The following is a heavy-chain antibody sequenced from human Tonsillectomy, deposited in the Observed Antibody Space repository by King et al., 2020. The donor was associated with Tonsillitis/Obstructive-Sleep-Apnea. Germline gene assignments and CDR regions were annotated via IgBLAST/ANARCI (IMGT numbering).Heavy chain of an antibody. Sequence: VQLVESGGGLLQPGGSLRLSCAASGFTFSSYAMNWVRQAPGKGLEWVSTISGSGGDTYYADSVKGRFTISRDNSKNTLYLQMNSLTAEDTAVYYCSSGTDRSPLSCSSTSCYSPFDYWGQGTLVTVSS. CDR3: SSGTDRSPLSCSSTSCYSPFDY. D-gene: IGHD2-2*02. CDR2: ISGSGGDT. CDR1: GFTFSSYA. V-gene: IGHV3-23*04. J-gene: IGHJ4*02.